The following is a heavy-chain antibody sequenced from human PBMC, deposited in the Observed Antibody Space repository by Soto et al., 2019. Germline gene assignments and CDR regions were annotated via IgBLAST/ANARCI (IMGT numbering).Heavy chain of an antibody. CDR1: GGTFSSYA. CDR2: IIPIFGTA. CDR3: ARSRTTVTPTGWYYSYGMDV. J-gene: IGHJ6*02. D-gene: IGHD4-4*01. Sequence: ASVKVSCKASGGTFSSYAISWVRQAPGQGLEWMGGIIPIFGTANYAQKFQGRVTITADESTSTAYMELSSLRSEDTAVYYCARSRTTVTPTGWYYSYGMDVWGQGTTVTVSS. V-gene: IGHV1-69*13.